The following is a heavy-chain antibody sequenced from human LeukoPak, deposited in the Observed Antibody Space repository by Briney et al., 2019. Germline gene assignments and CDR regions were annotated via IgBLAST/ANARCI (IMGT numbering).Heavy chain of an antibody. CDR1: GGTFSSYS. CDR2: IMPLFNTA. V-gene: IGHV1-69*05. J-gene: IGHJ6*03. CDR3: ARVDRYHYYLDV. Sequence: GSSVKVSCKASGGTFSSYSIPWVRQAPGQGLEWMGGIMPLFNTANYAQQFQGRVTITTDESTSTAYMELSSLRFEDTAMYYCARVDRYHYYLDVWDKGTTVTVSS.